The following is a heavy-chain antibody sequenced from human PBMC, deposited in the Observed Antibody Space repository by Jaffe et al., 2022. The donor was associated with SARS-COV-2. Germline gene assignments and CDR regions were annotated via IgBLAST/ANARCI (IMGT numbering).Heavy chain of an antibody. CDR1: DFAFNNYA. Sequence: EVQLLESGGALVQPGGSLRLSCAASDFAFNNYAMSWVRQAPGKGLEWVSAISSSGDSTYYADSVTGRFTISRDNSRDTLFLEMNSLRAEDTALYYCAKMVTATSHLDHWGQGTLVTVSS. D-gene: IGHD2-21*02. V-gene: IGHV3-23*01. CDR2: ISSSGDST. CDR3: AKMVTATSHLDH. J-gene: IGHJ4*02.